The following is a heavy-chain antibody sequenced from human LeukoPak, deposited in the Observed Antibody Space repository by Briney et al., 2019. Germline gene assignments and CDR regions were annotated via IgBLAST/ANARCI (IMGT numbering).Heavy chain of an antibody. J-gene: IGHJ3*02. V-gene: IGHV4-39*07. CDR2: INHSGST. CDR3: ARGGLGNHKFFDI. D-gene: IGHD1-14*01. Sequence: PSETLSLTCAVSGGSISSNSYYWGWIRQPPGKGLEWIGEINHSGSTNYNPSLKSRVTISVDTSKNQFSLKLSSVTAADTAVYFCARGGLGNHKFFDIWGQGTMVTVSS. CDR1: GGSISSNSYY.